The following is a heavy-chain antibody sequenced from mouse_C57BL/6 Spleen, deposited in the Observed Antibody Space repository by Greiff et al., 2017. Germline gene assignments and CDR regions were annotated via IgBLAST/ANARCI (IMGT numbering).Heavy chain of an antibody. D-gene: IGHD4-1*02. V-gene: IGHV5-9-1*02. J-gene: IGHJ4*01. Sequence: VQLVESGEGLVKPGGSLKLSCAASGFTFSSYAMSWVRQTPEKRLEWVAYISSGGDYIYYADTVKGRFTISRDNARNTLYLQMSSLKSEDTAMYYCTRDPQLGQYAMDYWGQGTSVTVSS. CDR3: TRDPQLGQYAMDY. CDR2: ISSGGDYI. CDR1: GFTFSSYA.